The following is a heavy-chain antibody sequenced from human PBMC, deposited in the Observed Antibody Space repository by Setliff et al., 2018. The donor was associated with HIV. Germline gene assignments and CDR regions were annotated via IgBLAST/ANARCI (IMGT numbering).Heavy chain of an antibody. CDR2: IKQDGSER. D-gene: IGHD5-18*01. J-gene: IGHJ4*02. V-gene: IGHV3-7*04. CDR3: VKDSEGGYTYGAYDY. CDR1: GFTFSNAW. Sequence: GGSLRLSCAASGFTFSNAWMSWVRQAPGKGLEWVANIKQDGSERYYADSVKGRFTISRDNAKKSLYLQMNSLRADDTAVYYCVKDSEGGYTYGAYDYWGQGTLVTVSS.